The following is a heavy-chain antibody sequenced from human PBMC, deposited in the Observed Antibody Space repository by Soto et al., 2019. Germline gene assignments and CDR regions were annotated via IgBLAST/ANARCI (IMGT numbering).Heavy chain of an antibody. Sequence: QVQLQESGPGLVKPSETLSLTCIVSGGSIKSYYWSWIRQPPGKGLEWIGYMYNRGSTNYNPSLKSRVSLSIYTSKNQFSLDLTSVTAADTAVYYCARLEVGLWYFDLWGRGALVTVSS. CDR1: GGSIKSYY. CDR3: ARLEVGLWYFDL. CDR2: MYNRGST. V-gene: IGHV4-59*08. J-gene: IGHJ2*01.